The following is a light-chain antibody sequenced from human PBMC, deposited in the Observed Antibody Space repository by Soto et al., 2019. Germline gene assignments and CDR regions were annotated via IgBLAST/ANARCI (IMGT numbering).Light chain of an antibody. CDR3: QLYGTSPGFT. J-gene: IGKJ3*01. V-gene: IGKV3-20*01. Sequence: EVVLTQSPAPLSLSPGERATLSCRASQSVASSSLAWYQQKPGQAPRLLISNASRRATGIPDRFSGSGSGTDFALTISRLEPEDFAVYYCQLYGTSPGFTFGPGTKVDIK. CDR2: NAS. CDR1: QSVASSS.